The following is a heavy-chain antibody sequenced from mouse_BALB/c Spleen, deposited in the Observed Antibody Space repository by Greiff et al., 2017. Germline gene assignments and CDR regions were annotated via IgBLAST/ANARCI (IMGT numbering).Heavy chain of an antibody. CDR1: GFTFSDYY. CDR2: ISDGGSYT. CDR3: ARGGGYYDYDEYFDV. V-gene: IGHV5-4*02. J-gene: IGHJ1*01. D-gene: IGHD2-4*01. Sequence: EVQGVESGGGLVKPGGSLKLSCAASGFTFSDYYMYWVRQTPEKRLEWVATISDGGSYTYYPDSVKGRFTISRDNAKNNLYLQMSSLKSEDTAMYYCARGGGYYDYDEYFDVWGAGTTVTVSS.